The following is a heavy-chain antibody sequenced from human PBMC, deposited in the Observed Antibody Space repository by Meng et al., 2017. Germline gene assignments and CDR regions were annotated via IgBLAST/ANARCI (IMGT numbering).Heavy chain of an antibody. CDR1: GGSFSGYY. D-gene: IGHD6-6*01. V-gene: IGHV4-34*01. CDR2: INHSGST. CDR3: ARGSAARPPYYFDY. J-gene: IGHJ4*02. Sequence: PQQWGAGLLKPSETLSLTCAVYGGSFSGYYWSWIRQPPGKGLEWIGEINHSGSTNYNPSLKSRVTISVDTSKNQFSLKLSSVTAADTAVYYCARGSAARPPYYFDYWGQGTLVTVSS.